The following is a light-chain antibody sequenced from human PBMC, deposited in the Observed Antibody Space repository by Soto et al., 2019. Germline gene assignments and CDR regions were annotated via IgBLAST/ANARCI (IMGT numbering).Light chain of an antibody. J-gene: IGKJ5*01. CDR2: GAS. CDR3: QQYNNLFIT. V-gene: IGKV3-15*01. CDR1: QSVSSN. Sequence: EIVMTQSPATLSVSPGERATLSCRASQSVSSNLAWYQQKPGQAPRLLIYGASTRATGIPARFSGSGSGTEFTLTISSLESEDFAVYYCQQYNNLFITFGQGTRLEIK.